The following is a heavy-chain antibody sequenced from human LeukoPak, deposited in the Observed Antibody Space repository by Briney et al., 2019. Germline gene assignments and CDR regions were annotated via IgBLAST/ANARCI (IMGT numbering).Heavy chain of an antibody. Sequence: GGSLRLSCAASGFAFSYYWMSWVRQAPGKGLEWVANMKPDGGEEYYVYSVKGRFTISRDNAKNSLYLQMNSLRAEDTAVYYCARDLRYYDAWGQGTLVSVSP. CDR1: GFAFSYYW. CDR3: ARDLRYYDA. D-gene: IGHD1-26*01. V-gene: IGHV3-7*01. J-gene: IGHJ5*02. CDR2: MKPDGGEE.